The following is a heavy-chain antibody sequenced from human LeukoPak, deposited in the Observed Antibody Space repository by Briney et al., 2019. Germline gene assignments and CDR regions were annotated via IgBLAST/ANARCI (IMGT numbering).Heavy chain of an antibody. D-gene: IGHD3-10*01. J-gene: IGHJ4*02. CDR1: GGSISSGSYC. V-gene: IGHV4-61*09. Sequence: SETLSLTCTVSGGSISSGSYCWSWLRQPAGKGLGWIGHIHTSGNTNYNPSLKSRVTISVDTSKNQFSLKLSSVTAADTAVYYCARRGTTMVRGGFDYWGQGTLVTVSS. CDR3: ARRGTTMVRGGFDY. CDR2: IHTSGNT.